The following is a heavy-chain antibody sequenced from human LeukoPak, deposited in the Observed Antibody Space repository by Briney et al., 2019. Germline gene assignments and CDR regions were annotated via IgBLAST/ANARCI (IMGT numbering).Heavy chain of an antibody. V-gene: IGHV1-18*01. CDR1: GYTFTSYG. CDR2: ISAYNGNT. Sequence: ASVKVSCKASGYTFTSYGISWVRQAPGQGLEWMGWISAYNGNTNYAQKLQGRVTMTTDTSTSTAYMELRSLRSDDTAVYYCARSAGQRNSSSCYYPMVWGQGTLVTVSS. D-gene: IGHD6-13*01. J-gene: IGHJ4*02. CDR3: ARSAGQRNSSSCYYPMV.